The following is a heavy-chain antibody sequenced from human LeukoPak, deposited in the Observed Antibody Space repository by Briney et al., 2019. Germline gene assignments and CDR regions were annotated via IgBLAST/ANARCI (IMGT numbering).Heavy chain of an antibody. J-gene: IGHJ4*02. CDR3: ATTVEDYYDSSDDSDY. V-gene: IGHV3-23*01. CDR1: GFTFSSYA. D-gene: IGHD3-22*01. CDR2: ISASGGST. Sequence: GGSLRLSCAASGFTFSSYAMSWVRQAPGKGLEWVSAISASGGSTYYADSVKGRFTISRDNAKNSLYLQMNSLRAEDTAVYYCATTVEDYYDSSDDSDYWGQGTLVTVSS.